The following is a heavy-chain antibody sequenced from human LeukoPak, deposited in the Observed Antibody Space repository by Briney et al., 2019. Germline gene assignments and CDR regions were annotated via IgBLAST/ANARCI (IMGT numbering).Heavy chain of an antibody. J-gene: IGHJ5*02. V-gene: IGHV1-8*01. CDR3: ARAVVPAAMGFDP. Sequence: ASVKASCKASGYTFTSYDINWVRQATGQGLEWMGWMNPNSGNTGYAQKFQGRVTMTRNTSISTAYMELSSLRSEDTAVYYCARAVVPAAMGFDPWGQGTLVTVSS. D-gene: IGHD2-2*01. CDR1: GYTFTSYD. CDR2: MNPNSGNT.